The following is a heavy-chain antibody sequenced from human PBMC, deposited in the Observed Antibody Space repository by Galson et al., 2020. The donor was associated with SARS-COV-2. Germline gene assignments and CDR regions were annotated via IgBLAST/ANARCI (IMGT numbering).Heavy chain of an antibody. V-gene: IGHV4-34*01. CDR1: GGSFSGYY. Sequence: SETLSLTCAVSGGSFSGYYWSWIRQPPGKGLEWIGEINHSGSTNYNPSLKSRVTISVDTSKNQFSLKLSSVTAADTAVYYCARGYQLFGVVITPWFDPWGQGTLVTVAS. D-gene: IGHD3-3*01. CDR2: INHSGST. J-gene: IGHJ5*02. CDR3: ARGYQLFGVVITPWFDP.